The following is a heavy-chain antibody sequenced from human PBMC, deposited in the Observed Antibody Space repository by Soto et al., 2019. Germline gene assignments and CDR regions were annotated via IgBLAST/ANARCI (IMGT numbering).Heavy chain of an antibody. Sequence: QVQLVQSGAEVKKSGASVKVSCKASGYTFTSHDINWVRQATGQGLEWMGWMNPNSGNTGYAQKFQGRVTMTRNTTISTAYMELSSLRSEDTAVYYCSRWDYGYYARFDYWGQGTLVTVAS. CDR3: SRWDYGYYARFDY. J-gene: IGHJ4*02. D-gene: IGHD4-17*01. CDR2: MNPNSGNT. V-gene: IGHV1-8*01. CDR1: GYTFTSHD.